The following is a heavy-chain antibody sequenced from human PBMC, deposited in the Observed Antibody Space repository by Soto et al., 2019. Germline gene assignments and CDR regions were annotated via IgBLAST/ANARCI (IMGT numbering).Heavy chain of an antibody. J-gene: IGHJ6*02. CDR1: GFTFSSYS. Sequence: GGSLRLSCAASGFTFSSYSMNWVRQAPGKGLEWVSSISSSSSYIYYADSVKGRFTISRDNAKNSLYLQMNSLRAEDTAVYYFASCVVPAATSNYYYGMDVWGQGTTVTVSS. D-gene: IGHD2-2*01. CDR3: ASCVVPAATSNYYYGMDV. V-gene: IGHV3-21*01. CDR2: ISSSSSYI.